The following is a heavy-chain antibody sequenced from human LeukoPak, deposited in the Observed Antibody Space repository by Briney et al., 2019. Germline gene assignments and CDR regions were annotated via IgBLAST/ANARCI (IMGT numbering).Heavy chain of an antibody. V-gene: IGHV4-59*01. D-gene: IGHD5-18*01. J-gene: IGHJ4*02. Sequence: SETLSLTCTGTGGSIHSYYWRWIRQPPGKGLAWVEFIYYTGSPNYNPSLTIQVTVSLDTSKNQSSLKLSSVTAADTAFYYWASGRYSYANEFWGQGTLVTVSS. CDR3: ASGRYSYANEF. CDR2: IYYTGSP. CDR1: GGSIHSYY.